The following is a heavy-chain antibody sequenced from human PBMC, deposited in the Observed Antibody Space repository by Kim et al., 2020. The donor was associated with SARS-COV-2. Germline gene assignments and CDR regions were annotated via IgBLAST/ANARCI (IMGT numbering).Heavy chain of an antibody. V-gene: IGHV3-72*01. CDR3: ARGPNYGSGSYYPHYFGMDV. D-gene: IGHD3-10*01. J-gene: IGHJ6*02. CDR1: GFTFSDHY. Sequence: GGSLRLSCAASGFTFSDHYMDWVRQAPGKGLEWVGRSRNKANSYTTEYAASVKGRFTISRDDSKNSLYLQMNSLKTDDTAVYYCARGPNYGSGSYYPHYFGMDVSGQGTTVPVSS. CDR2: SRNKANSYTT.